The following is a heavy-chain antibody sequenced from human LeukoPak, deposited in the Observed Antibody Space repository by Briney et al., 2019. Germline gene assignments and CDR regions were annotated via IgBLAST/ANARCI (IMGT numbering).Heavy chain of an antibody. V-gene: IGHV3-33*08. CDR1: GFTFSSYG. J-gene: IGHJ5*02. D-gene: IGHD6-19*01. CDR3: ARVPSVAGPGWFDP. Sequence: GRSLRLSCAASGFTFSSYGMHWVRQAPGKGLGWVAVIWYGGSNKYYADSVKGRFTISSDNSKNTLYLQMNSLRAEDTAVYYCARVPSVAGPGWFDPWGQGTLVTVSS. CDR2: IWYGGSNK.